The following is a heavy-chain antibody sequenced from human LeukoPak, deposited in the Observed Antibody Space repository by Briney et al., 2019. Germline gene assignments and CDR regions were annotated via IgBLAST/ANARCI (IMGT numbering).Heavy chain of an antibody. V-gene: IGHV4-34*01. CDR2: NNHSGST. J-gene: IGHJ5*02. CDR3: ARSHYYDSSGSHNNWFDP. CDR1: GGSFSGYY. D-gene: IGHD3-22*01. Sequence: SETLSLTCAVYGGSFSGYYWTYIRQPPGKGLEWIGENNHSGSTNYNPSLKSRVTISVDTSKNQFSLKLSSVTAADTAVYYCARSHYYDSSGSHNNWFDPWGQGTLVTVSS.